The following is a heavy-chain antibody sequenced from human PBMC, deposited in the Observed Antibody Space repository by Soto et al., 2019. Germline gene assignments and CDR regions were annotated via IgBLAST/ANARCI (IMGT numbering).Heavy chain of an antibody. CDR2: IIPIFGTA. CDR3: ARDTISSGWMNYYYYYGMDV. J-gene: IGHJ6*02. Sequence: SVKVSCKASGGTFSSYAISWVRQAPGQGLEWMGGIIPIFGTANYAQKFQGRVTITADESTSTAYMELSSLRSEDTAVYYCARDTISSGWMNYYYYYGMDVWGQGTTVTVSS. V-gene: IGHV1-69*13. D-gene: IGHD6-19*01. CDR1: GGTFSSYA.